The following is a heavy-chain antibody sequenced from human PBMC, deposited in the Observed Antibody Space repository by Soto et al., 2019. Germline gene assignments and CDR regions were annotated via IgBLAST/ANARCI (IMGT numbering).Heavy chain of an antibody. CDR1: GGDFLSYT. Sequence: QLVQSGAEVKKPGSSVKVSCKASGGDFLSYTISWVRQAPGQGPEWMGTIIPILDVAKNAQKFQGRVAITADKAMSTVYMELRSLRSDDTAVYYCAQMWFGELWHGMDVWGQGTTITVSS. D-gene: IGHD3-10*01. CDR2: IIPILDVA. CDR3: AQMWFGELWHGMDV. V-gene: IGHV1-69*02. J-gene: IGHJ6*02.